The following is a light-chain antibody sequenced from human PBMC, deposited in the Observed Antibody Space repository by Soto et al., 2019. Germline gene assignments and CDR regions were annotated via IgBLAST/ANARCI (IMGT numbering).Light chain of an antibody. V-gene: IGKV3-11*01. CDR1: QSVSSY. CDR2: DAS. CDR3: QQRSNWPPGPLT. J-gene: IGKJ4*01. Sequence: EIVLTQSPATLSLSPGERATLSCRASQSVSSYLAWYQQKPGQAPRLLIYDASNRATGIPARFSGSGSGKDFTLTISSLEPEDFAVYYCQQRSNWPPGPLTFGGGTKVEIK.